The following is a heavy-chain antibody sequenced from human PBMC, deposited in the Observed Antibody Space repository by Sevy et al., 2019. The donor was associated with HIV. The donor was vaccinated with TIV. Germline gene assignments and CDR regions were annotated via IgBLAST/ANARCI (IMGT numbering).Heavy chain of an antibody. Sequence: TLSLTCTVSGGSISSGGYYWSWIRQHPGKGLEWIGYIYYSGSTYYNPSLKSRVTISVDTSKNQFSLKLSSVTAADTAVYYCARDRRLVYYYYGMDVWGQGTTVTVSS. CDR3: ARDRRLVYYYYGMDV. CDR1: GGSISSGGYY. J-gene: IGHJ6*02. CDR2: IYYSGST. V-gene: IGHV4-31*03.